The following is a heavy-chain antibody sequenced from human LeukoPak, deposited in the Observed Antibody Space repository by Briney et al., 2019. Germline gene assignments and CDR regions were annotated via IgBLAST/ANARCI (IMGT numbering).Heavy chain of an antibody. J-gene: IGHJ4*02. CDR3: ATYRQVLLPFES. CDR1: GFTFSSYA. V-gene: IGHV3-23*01. D-gene: IGHD2-8*02. CDR2: ISHSGGTT. Sequence: PGGSLRLSCAASGFTFSSYAMSWVRQAPGKGPEWVSAISHSGGTTYYADSVKGRFTITRDNSKNTLYLQMNSLRAEDTAIYYCATYRQVLLPFESWGQGTLVTVSS.